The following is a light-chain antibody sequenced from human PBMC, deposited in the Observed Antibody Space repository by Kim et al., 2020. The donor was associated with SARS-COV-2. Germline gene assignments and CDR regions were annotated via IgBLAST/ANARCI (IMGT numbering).Light chain of an antibody. CDR2: SNN. CDR3: AAWADSLNAWV. Sequence: GQSVTVLCTERSPNIGSNPVNWYQQLPGTAPKLLIYSNNQRPSGVPDRFSGSKSGSSASLAISGLQSEDEADYYCAAWADSLNAWVFGGGTQLTVL. V-gene: IGLV1-44*01. J-gene: IGLJ3*02. CDR1: SPNIGSNP.